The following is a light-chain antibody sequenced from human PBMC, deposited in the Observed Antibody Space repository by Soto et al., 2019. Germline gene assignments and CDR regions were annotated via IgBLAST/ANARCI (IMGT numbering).Light chain of an antibody. CDR2: DVN. V-gene: IGLV2-11*01. Sequence: QSALTQPRSVSGSPRQSVTISCTGTSSDVGGYDFVSWYQQHPGKAPKFIIYDVNKRPSGVPDRFSGSKSGNTASLTISGLQAEDEADCYCCSYAGSYSVVFGTGTKVTVL. J-gene: IGLJ1*01. CDR3: CSYAGSYSVV. CDR1: SSDVGGYDF.